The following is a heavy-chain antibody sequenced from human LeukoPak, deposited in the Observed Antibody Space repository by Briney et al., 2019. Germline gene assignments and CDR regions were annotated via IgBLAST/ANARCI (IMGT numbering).Heavy chain of an antibody. Sequence: SVKVSCKASGGTFSSYAISWVRQAPGQGLEWMGGIIPIFGTANSAQKFQGRVTITADESTSTAYMELSSLRSEDTAVYYCAREWRFQGSGSYYTPYYYMDVWGRGTTVTVSS. CDR1: GGTFSSYA. D-gene: IGHD3-10*01. CDR2: IIPIFGTA. J-gene: IGHJ6*03. CDR3: AREWRFQGSGSYYTPYYYMDV. V-gene: IGHV1-69*13.